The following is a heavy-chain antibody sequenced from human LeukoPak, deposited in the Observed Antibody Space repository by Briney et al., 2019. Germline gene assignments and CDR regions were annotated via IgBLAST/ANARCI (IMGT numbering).Heavy chain of an antibody. Sequence: SETLSLTCGVWGGSVSGYYWSWIRQPPGKGPEWIGKISHSGSTNYNPSLKSRVTISVDTSTNQFSLNLSSVTAADTAVYYCARSANGFDIWGQGTMVTVSS. CDR1: GGSVSGYY. J-gene: IGHJ3*02. CDR2: ISHSGST. V-gene: IGHV4-34*01. CDR3: ARSANGFDI.